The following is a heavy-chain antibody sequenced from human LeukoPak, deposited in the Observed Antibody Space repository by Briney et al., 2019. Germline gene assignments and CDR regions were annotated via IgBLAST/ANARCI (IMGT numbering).Heavy chain of an antibody. D-gene: IGHD3-10*01. CDR3: ARKKAIGGEFEY. CDR1: GGSISSGGYY. CDR2: IYYSGST. Sequence: SETLSLTCTVSGGSISSGGYYWSWIRQHPGKGLEWIGYIYYSGSTYYNPSLKSRVTISVDTSKNQFSLKLSSVTAADTAVYYCARKKAIGGEFEYWGQGTLVTVSS. V-gene: IGHV4-31*03. J-gene: IGHJ4*02.